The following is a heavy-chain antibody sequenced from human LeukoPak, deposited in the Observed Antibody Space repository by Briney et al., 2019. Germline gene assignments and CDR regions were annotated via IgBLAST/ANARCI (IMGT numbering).Heavy chain of an antibody. CDR1: GFTFSSYSMN. CDR2: MYYSGST. CDR3: ARGSSGYRWCFDY. D-gene: IGHD3-22*01. V-gene: IGHV4-39*01. Sequence: GSLRLSCAASGFTFSSYSMNWVRQPPGKGLEWIGSMYYSGSTYYNPSLKSRVTISVDTSKNQFSLKLSSVTAADTAVYYCARGSSGYRWCFDYWGQRTLVTVSS. J-gene: IGHJ4*02.